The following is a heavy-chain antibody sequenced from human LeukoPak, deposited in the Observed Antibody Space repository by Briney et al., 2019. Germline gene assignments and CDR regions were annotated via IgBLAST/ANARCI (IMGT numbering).Heavy chain of an antibody. D-gene: IGHD3-22*01. CDR1: GFTFSSYW. Sequence: GGPLRLSCAASGFTFSSYWMSWVRQAPGKGLEWVANIKQGGSEKYYVDSMKGRFTISRDNAKNSLYLQMNSLRAEDTAVYYCARSPSSGYSPRFDYWGQGTLVTVSS. V-gene: IGHV3-7*01. J-gene: IGHJ4*02. CDR2: IKQGGSEK. CDR3: ARSPSSGYSPRFDY.